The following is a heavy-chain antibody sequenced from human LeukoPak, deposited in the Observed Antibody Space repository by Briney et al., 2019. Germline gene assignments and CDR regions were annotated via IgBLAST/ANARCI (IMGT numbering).Heavy chain of an antibody. Sequence: PGGSLRLSCVASGFTFSSYWMNWVRQAPGKGLEWVSSISSSSSYIYYADSVKGRFTISRDDAKNSLYLQMNSLRAEDTAVYYCARATAVAGFDAFDIWGQGTMVTVSS. CDR1: GFTFSSYW. D-gene: IGHD6-19*01. V-gene: IGHV3-21*01. CDR3: ARATAVAGFDAFDI. J-gene: IGHJ3*02. CDR2: ISSSSSYI.